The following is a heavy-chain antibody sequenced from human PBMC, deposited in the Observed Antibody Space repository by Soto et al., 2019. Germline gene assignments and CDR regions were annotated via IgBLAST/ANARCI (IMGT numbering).Heavy chain of an antibody. CDR1: GFSLSTSGVS. J-gene: IGHJ4*02. V-gene: IGHV2-5*02. D-gene: IGHD3-10*01. CDR2: IYWDYDK. CDR3: THRRGLGELY. Sequence: QITLKESGPTLVKPTQTLTLTCTFSGFSLSTSGVSVGWIRQPPGKALECLAVIYWDYDKRYRPSLQSRLTVTKDTSKNQVVLTMTNMDPVDTATYYCTHRRGLGELYWGQGTLVTVSS.